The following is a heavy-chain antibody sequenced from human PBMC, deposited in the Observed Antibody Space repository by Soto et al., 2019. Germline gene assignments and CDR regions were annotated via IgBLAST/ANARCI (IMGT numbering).Heavy chain of an antibody. CDR2: IKSKTDGGTT. J-gene: IGHJ6*03. D-gene: IGHD3-3*01. Sequence: GGSLRLSCAASGFTFSNAWMSWVRQAPGKGLEWVGRIKSKTDGGTTDYAAPVKGRFTISRDDSKNTLYLQMNSLKTEDTAVYYCTTETYYDFWSGSTRYYYYYYYMDVCGKGTTVTVSS. CDR1: GFTFSNAW. V-gene: IGHV3-15*01. CDR3: TTETYYDFWSGSTRYYYYYYYMDV.